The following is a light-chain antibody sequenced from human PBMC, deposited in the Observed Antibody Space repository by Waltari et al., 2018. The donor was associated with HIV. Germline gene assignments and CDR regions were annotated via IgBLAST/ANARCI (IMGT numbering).Light chain of an antibody. Sequence: SYVLTPPPSVSVAPGQTARLTCGGNNIGTKSVHCYQQRPRQAPVLVVHEESDRPSGIPERYSGSNSGNTATLTISRVEAGDEAHYYCQVWDIDSEHIFGGGTKLTV. CDR2: EES. CDR3: QVWDIDSEHI. J-gene: IGLJ2*01. V-gene: IGLV3-21*02. CDR1: NIGTKS.